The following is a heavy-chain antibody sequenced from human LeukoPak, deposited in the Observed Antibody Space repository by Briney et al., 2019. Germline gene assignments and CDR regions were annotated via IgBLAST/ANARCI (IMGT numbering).Heavy chain of an antibody. V-gene: IGHV1-2*02. CDR1: GYTFTGHY. J-gene: IGHJ4*02. CDR2: INPTGGT. Sequence: GASVKASCKASGYTFTGHYMNWVRLAPGQGLERMGWINPTGGTTYAQKFQDRVTMTRDTSINTAYMELSGLRSDDTAVYYCARDLGWSSSHWGQGTLVTVSS. D-gene: IGHD6-6*01. CDR3: ARDLGWSSSH.